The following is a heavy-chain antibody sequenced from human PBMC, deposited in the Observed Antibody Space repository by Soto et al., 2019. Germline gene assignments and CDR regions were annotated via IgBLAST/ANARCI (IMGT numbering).Heavy chain of an antibody. J-gene: IGHJ6*02. D-gene: IGHD6-13*01. Sequence: SETLFLTCTVSGGSISSGDYYWSWIRQPPGKGLEWIGYIYYSGSTYYNPSLKSRVTISVDTSKNQFSLKLSSVTAADTAVYYCARTGIAAAGTPYYGMDVWGQGTTVTVSS. CDR2: IYYSGST. CDR3: ARTGIAAAGTPYYGMDV. CDR1: GGSISSGDYY. V-gene: IGHV4-30-4*01.